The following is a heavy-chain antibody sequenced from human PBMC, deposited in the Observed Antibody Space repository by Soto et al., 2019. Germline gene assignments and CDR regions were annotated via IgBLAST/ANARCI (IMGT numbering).Heavy chain of an antibody. D-gene: IGHD3-10*01. CDR3: ARDRAFYGSGFSVGVGWYYYYMDV. CDR2: ISSSGSTI. Sequence: GGSLRLSCAASGFTFSDYYMSWIRQAPGKGLEWVSYISSSGSTIYYADSVKGRFTISRDNAKNSLYLQMNSLRAEDTAVYYCARDRAFYGSGFSVGVGWYYYYMDVWGKGTTVTVSS. CDR1: GFTFSDYY. J-gene: IGHJ6*03. V-gene: IGHV3-11*01.